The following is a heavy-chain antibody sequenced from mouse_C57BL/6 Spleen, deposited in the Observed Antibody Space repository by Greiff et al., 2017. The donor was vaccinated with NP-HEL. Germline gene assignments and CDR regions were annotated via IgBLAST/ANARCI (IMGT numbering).Heavy chain of an antibody. CDR3: ARDPPYYGDYAMDY. D-gene: IGHD1-1*01. CDR1: GFTFSSYA. V-gene: IGHV5-4*01. CDR2: ISDGGSYT. Sequence: EVQLVESGGGLVKPGGSLKLSCAASGFTFSSYAMSWVRQTPEKRLEWVATISDGGSYTYYPDNVKGRFTISRDNAKNNLYLQMSHLKSEDTAMYYCARDPPYYGDYAMDYWGQGTSVTVSS. J-gene: IGHJ4*01.